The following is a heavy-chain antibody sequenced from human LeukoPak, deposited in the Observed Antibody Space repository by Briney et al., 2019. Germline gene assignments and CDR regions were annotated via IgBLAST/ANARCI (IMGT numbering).Heavy chain of an antibody. CDR1: GFTFTTYG. CDR3: AKDSHWILFDD. CDR2: IGGSGTRT. D-gene: IGHD2-2*03. Sequence: GGSLRLSCSASGFTFTTYGMNWVRQAPAKGLEWVSGIGGSGTRTYYADSVKGRFTISRDNSKNTLYLQMNSLRDEDTAVYYCAKDSHWILFDDWGQGTLVTVSS. J-gene: IGHJ4*02. V-gene: IGHV3-23*01.